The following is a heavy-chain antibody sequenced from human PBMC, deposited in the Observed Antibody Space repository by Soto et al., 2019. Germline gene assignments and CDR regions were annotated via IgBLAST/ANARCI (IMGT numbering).Heavy chain of an antibody. CDR3: ARDQFEILYSYGYGHFDY. V-gene: IGHV1-46*01. D-gene: IGHD5-18*01. CDR1: GYTFTSYY. J-gene: IGHJ4*02. CDR2: INPSGGST. Sequence: GASVKVSCKASGYTFTSYYMHWVRQAPGQGLEWMGIINPSGGSTSYAQKFQGRVTMTRDTSTSTVYMELSSLRSEDTAVYYCARDQFEILYSYGYGHFDYWGQGTLVTVSS.